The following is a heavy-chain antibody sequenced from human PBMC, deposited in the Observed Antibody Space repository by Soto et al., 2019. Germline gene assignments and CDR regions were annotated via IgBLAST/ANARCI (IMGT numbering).Heavy chain of an antibody. CDR2: ISYDGSNK. CDR1: GFTFSSYG. V-gene: IGHV3-30*18. J-gene: IGHJ6*02. Sequence: GGSLRLSCAASGFTFSSYGMHWVRQAPGKGLEWVAVISYDGSNKYYADSVKGRFTISRDNSKNTLYLQMNSLRAEDTAVYYCAKDILDTAMVTGYYYYGMDVWGQGTTVTVSS. D-gene: IGHD5-18*01. CDR3: AKDILDTAMVTGYYYYGMDV.